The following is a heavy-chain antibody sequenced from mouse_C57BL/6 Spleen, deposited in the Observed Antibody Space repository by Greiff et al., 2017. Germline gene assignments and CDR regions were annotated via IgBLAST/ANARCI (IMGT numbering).Heavy chain of an antibody. D-gene: IGHD2-2*01. CDR1: GFSFNTYA. CDR2: IRSKSNNYAT. Sequence: DVKLQESGGGLVQPKGSLKLSCAASGFSFNTYAMNWVRQAPGKGLEWVARIRSKSNNYATYYADSVKDRFTISRDDSESMLYLQMNNLKTEDTAMYYCVRLEGYDTLAYWGQGTLVTVSA. CDR3: VRLEGYDTLAY. V-gene: IGHV10-1*01. J-gene: IGHJ3*01.